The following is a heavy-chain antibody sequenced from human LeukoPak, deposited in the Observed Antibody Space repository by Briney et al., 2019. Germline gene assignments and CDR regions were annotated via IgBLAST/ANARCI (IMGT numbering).Heavy chain of an antibody. Sequence: PSETLSLTCTVSGGSISSYCWSWIRQPPGKGLEWIGYIYYIGSTNYNPSLKSRVTISVDTSKNKFSLKLSSVTAADTAVYYCARGYSSSWYYFDYWGQGTLVTVSS. V-gene: IGHV4-59*08. CDR1: GGSISSYC. CDR2: IYYIGST. D-gene: IGHD6-13*01. J-gene: IGHJ4*02. CDR3: ARGYSSSWYYFDY.